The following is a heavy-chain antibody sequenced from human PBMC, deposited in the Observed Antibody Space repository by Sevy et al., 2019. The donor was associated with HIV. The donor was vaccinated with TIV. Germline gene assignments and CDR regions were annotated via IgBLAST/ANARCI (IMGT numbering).Heavy chain of an antibody. Sequence: SETLSLTCTVSGGSISSYYWSWIRQPPGKGLEWIGYIYYSGSTNYNPSLKSRVTISVDTSKNQFSLKLSSVTAADTAVYYGARVSGWYNYYYYGMDVWGQGTTVTVSS. CDR3: ARVSGWYNYYYYGMDV. D-gene: IGHD6-13*01. CDR2: IYYSGST. V-gene: IGHV4-59*01. CDR1: GGSISSYY. J-gene: IGHJ6*02.